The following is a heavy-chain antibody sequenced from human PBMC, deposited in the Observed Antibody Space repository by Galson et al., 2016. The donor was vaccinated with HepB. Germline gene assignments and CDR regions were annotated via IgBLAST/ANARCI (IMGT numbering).Heavy chain of an antibody. CDR2: IYYTGTN. CDR3: ATVTYDSSVYPI. V-gene: IGHV4-39*01. J-gene: IGHJ3*01. CDR1: GGSITTRFSH. D-gene: IGHD5/OR15-5a*01. Sequence: SETLSLTCSVSGGSITTRFSHWGWIRQPPGKGLESIGFIYYTGTNDYNPSLNGRVSVSVDTSKNQFSLTLSSVTAADTGIYDCATVTYDSSVYPIWGRGTMVTVSS.